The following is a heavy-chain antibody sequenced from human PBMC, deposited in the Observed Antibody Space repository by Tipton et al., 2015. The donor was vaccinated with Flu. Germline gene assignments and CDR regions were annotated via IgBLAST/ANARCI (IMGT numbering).Heavy chain of an antibody. CDR1: GGSFSGYY. J-gene: IGHJ3*02. V-gene: IGHV4-34*01. CDR2: INHSGST. Sequence: TLSLTCAVYGGSFSGYYWSWIRQPPGKGLEWIGEINHSGSTNYNPSLKSRVTISVDTSKNQFSLKLSSVTAADTAVYYCARGLRVVGASRKNKNGGNSAAFDIWGQGTMVTVSS. CDR3: ARGLRVVGASRKNKNGGNSAAFDI. D-gene: IGHD4-23*01.